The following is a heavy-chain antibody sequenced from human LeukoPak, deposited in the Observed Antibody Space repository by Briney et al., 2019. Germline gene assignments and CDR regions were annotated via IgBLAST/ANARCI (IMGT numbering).Heavy chain of an antibody. V-gene: IGHV4-61*05. CDR1: GGSISSSSYY. D-gene: IGHD3-16*02. Sequence: SETLSLTCTVSGGSISSSSYYWGWIRQPPGKGLEWIGYIYYSGSTNYNPSLKSRVTISVDTSKNQFSLKLSSVTAADTAVYYCARGANPKTVWGSYLLYYYYYYMDVWGKGTTVTISS. CDR3: ARGANPKTVWGSYLLYYYYYYMDV. J-gene: IGHJ6*03. CDR2: IYYSGST.